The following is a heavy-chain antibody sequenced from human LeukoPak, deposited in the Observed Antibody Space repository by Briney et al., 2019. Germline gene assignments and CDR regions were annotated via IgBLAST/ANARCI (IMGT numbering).Heavy chain of an antibody. CDR3: ARGVWSGYYTYQYYFDY. CDR1: GGTVSSYA. CDR2: IIPIFGTA. V-gene: IGHV1-69*13. J-gene: IGHJ4*02. Sequence: SVKVSCKASGGTVSSYAISWVRQAPGQGLEWMGGIIPIFGTANYAQKFQGRVTITADESTSTAYMELSSLRSEDTAVYYCARGVWSGYYTYQYYFDYWGQGTLVTVSS. D-gene: IGHD3-3*01.